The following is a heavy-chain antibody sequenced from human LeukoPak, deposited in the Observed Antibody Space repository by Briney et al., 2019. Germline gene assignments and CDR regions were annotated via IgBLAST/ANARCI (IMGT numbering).Heavy chain of an antibody. CDR3: ARDSDPTGTTGNWFDP. CDR1: GFTFGKYW. J-gene: IGHJ5*02. V-gene: IGHV3-7*03. CDR2: IKLDGSEK. D-gene: IGHD1-1*01. Sequence: GGSLRLSCVASGFTFGKYWMSWVRQAPGKGLEWVANIKLDGSEKNYVDSVKGRFTISRDNTKNSLYLQMNSLRAEDTAVYYCARDSDPTGTTGNWFDPWGQGTLVTVSS.